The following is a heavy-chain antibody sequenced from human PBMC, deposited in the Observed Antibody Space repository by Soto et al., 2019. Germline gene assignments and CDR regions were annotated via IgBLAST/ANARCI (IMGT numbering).Heavy chain of an antibody. CDR3: AKGPLRYFDWLFTPEY. V-gene: IGHV3-30*18. Sequence: GGSLRLSCAASGFTFSSYGMHWVRQAPGKGLEWAAFISNDGSKKYYADSVKGRITISRDNSQNTLYLQMNSLRAEDTAVYYCAKGPLRYFDWLFTPEYWGQGTLVTVSS. J-gene: IGHJ4*02. CDR1: GFTFSSYG. CDR2: ISNDGSKK. D-gene: IGHD3-9*01.